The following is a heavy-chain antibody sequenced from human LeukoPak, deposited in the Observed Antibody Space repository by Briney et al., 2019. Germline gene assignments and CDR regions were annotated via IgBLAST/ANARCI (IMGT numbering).Heavy chain of an antibody. J-gene: IGHJ4*02. V-gene: IGHV4-30-4*08. D-gene: IGHD2-2*01. CDR1: GGSISSGDYY. CDR3: ARVVDYASPGFDY. CDR2: IYYSGST. Sequence: TSQTLSLTCTVSGGSISSGDYYWSWIRQPPGKGLEWIEYIYYSGSTYYNPSLKSRITISVDTSKNQFSLKLSSVTAADTAVYYCARVVDYASPGFDYWGQGTLVTVSS.